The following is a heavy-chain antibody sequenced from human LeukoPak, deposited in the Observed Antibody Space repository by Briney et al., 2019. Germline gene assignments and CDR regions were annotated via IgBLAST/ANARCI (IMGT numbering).Heavy chain of an antibody. J-gene: IGHJ4*02. CDR3: AREGGSSWYYFDY. V-gene: IGHV3-53*01. CDR1: GFTVSSNY. Sequence: GGSLRLSCAASGFTVSSNYMSWVRQAPGKGLEWVSVIYSGGSTYYADSVKGRFTISRDNSKNTLYLQLNSLRAEDRAVYYCAREGGSSWYYFDYWDQGTLVPVS. D-gene: IGHD6-13*01. CDR2: IYSGGST.